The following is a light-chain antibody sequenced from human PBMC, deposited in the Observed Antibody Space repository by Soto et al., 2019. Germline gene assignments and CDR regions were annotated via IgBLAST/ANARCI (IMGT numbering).Light chain of an antibody. CDR2: WAS. CDR1: QNINNR. J-gene: IGKJ1*01. V-gene: IGKV1-5*03. Sequence: DIQMTQSPSTLSASXGDTVMITXXXSQNINNRLAWYQQRPGKSPKLLVYWASTLESGVPSRFSGSGSGTEFTLSISGLQPDDFATYYCQHFYTYSPWTFGQGTKVDIK. CDR3: QHFYTYSPWT.